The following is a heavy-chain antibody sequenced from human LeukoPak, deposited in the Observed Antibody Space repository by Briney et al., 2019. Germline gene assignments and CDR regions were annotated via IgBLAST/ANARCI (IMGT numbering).Heavy chain of an antibody. Sequence: GASVKVSCKASGYTFTSYDINWVRQATGQGLEWMGWMNPNSGNTGYAQKFQGRVTMTRNTSISTAYMELSSLRSEDTAVYYCARGPNGAATYCFDYWGQGTLVTVSS. CDR3: ARGPNGAATYCFDY. D-gene: IGHD2-15*01. J-gene: IGHJ4*02. CDR2: MNPNSGNT. V-gene: IGHV1-8*01. CDR1: GYTFTSYD.